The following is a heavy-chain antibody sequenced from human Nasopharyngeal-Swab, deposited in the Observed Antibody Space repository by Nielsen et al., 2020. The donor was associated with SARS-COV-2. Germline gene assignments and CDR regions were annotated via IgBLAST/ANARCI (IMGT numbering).Heavy chain of an antibody. D-gene: IGHD3-22*01. V-gene: IGHV3-48*03. J-gene: IGHJ3*02. Sequence: GGSLRLSCAASGFTFSSYEMNWVRQAPGKGLEWVSSIRSSGSTIFYADSVKGRFTISRDNAKNSLYLQMNSLRAADTAVYYCAREERITMIVVVIPGAFDIWGQGTMVTVSS. CDR1: GFTFSSYE. CDR3: AREERITMIVVVIPGAFDI. CDR2: IRSSGSTI.